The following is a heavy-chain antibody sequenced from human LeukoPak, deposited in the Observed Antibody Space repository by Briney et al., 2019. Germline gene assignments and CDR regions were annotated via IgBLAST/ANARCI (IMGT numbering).Heavy chain of an antibody. CDR1: GYTFTGYY. CDR3: ARDLYDIFTGYYSLLFDY. V-gene: IGHV1-2*02. D-gene: IGHD3-9*01. Sequence: GASVKVSCKASGYTFTGYYMHWVRQAPGQGLEWMGWINPNSGGTNYAQKFQGRVTMTRDTSISTAYMELSRLRSDDTAVYYCARDLYDIFTGYYSLLFDYWGQGTLVTVSS. CDR2: INPNSGGT. J-gene: IGHJ4*02.